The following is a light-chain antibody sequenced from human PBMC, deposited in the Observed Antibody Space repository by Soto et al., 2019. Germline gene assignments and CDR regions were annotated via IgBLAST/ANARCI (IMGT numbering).Light chain of an antibody. CDR2: DAS. V-gene: IGKV3-15*01. Sequence: EIVMTHSPATLSVSPGERATLSCMASQSVSTNLAWYQQKPGQAPSLLIYDASTRATGLPARLSGSGSGTEFNLPIRSLPSEDFGVYYCRQYNNWPITLGQGTRLEI. CDR3: RQYNNWPIT. CDR1: QSVSTN. J-gene: IGKJ5*01.